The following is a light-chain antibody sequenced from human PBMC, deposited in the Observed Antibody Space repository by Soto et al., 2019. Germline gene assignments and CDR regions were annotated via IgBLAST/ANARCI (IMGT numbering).Light chain of an antibody. CDR3: SSYTSSDTVI. V-gene: IGLV2-14*01. CDR1: SGDVGGYNY. CDR2: DVS. Sequence: QSALTQPASVSGSPGQSITISCSGTSGDVGGYNYVSWYQQHPGKAPKLMIYDVSKRPSGVSNRFSGSKSGSAASLTISGLQAEDEADYYCSSYTSSDTVIFGGGTKMTVL. J-gene: IGLJ2*01.